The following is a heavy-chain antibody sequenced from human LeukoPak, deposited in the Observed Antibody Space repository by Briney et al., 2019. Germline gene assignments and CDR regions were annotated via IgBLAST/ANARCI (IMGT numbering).Heavy chain of an antibody. D-gene: IGHD3-10*01. Sequence: GESLKISCKGSGYSFTSYWIGWVSQMPGKGLEWMGIIYPGDSDTRYSPSFQGQVTISADKSISTAYLQWSSLEASDTAMYYCARGAYNSGWFFDLWGRGTLVTVSS. CDR1: GYSFTSYW. J-gene: IGHJ2*01. V-gene: IGHV5-51*01. CDR2: IYPGDSDT. CDR3: ARGAYNSGWFFDL.